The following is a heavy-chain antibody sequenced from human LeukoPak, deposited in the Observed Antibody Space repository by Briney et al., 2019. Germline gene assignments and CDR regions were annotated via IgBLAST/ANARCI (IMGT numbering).Heavy chain of an antibody. Sequence: ASVKVSCKASGYTFTSYYMHWVRQAPGQGLEWMGIINPSGGSTSYAQKFQSRVTMTRDMSTSTVYMELSRLRSDDTAVYYCARVGYSGYDGRFFDHWGQGTQVTVSS. D-gene: IGHD5-12*01. CDR3: ARVGYSGYDGRFFDH. V-gene: IGHV1-46*01. CDR1: GYTFTSYY. CDR2: INPSGGST. J-gene: IGHJ4*02.